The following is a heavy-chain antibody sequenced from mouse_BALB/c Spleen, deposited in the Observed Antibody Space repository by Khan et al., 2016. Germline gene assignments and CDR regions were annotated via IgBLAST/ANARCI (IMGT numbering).Heavy chain of an antibody. J-gene: IGHJ1*01. CDR3: ARVDGNYRTYWYCDV. V-gene: IGHV1S136*01. Sequence: VQLQQSGPELVKPGASVKMSCKASGYTFTSYVMHWVKQKPGQGLEWIGYINPYNDGTKYNEKFKGKATLTSDKSSSTAYMELSSLTSEDAAVYYCARVDGNYRTYWYCDVWGAGTTVTVSS. D-gene: IGHD2-1*01. CDR1: GYTFTSYV. CDR2: INPYNDGT.